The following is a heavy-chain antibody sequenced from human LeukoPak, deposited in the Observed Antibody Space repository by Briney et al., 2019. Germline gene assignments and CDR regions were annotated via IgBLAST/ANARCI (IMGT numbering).Heavy chain of an antibody. CDR2: ISAYNGNT. V-gene: IGHV1-18*04. J-gene: IGHJ3*02. CDR3: ARVREYYDILTGLDAFDI. Sequence: ASVKVSCKASGYTFTSYGISWVRQAPGQGLEWMGWISAYNGNTNYAQKLQGRVTMTTDTSTSTAYMELRSLRSDDTAVYYCARVREYYDILTGLDAFDIWGQGTMVTVSS. CDR1: GYTFTSYG. D-gene: IGHD3-9*01.